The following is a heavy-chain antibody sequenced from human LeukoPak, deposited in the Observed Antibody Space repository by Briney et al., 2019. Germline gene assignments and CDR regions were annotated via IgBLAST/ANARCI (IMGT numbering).Heavy chain of an antibody. CDR1: GGTFSSYA. D-gene: IGHD1-26*01. V-gene: IGHV1-69*13. CDR3: ARSPLEWELLDY. J-gene: IGHJ4*02. CDR2: IIPIFGTA. Sequence: ASVKVCCKASGGTFSSYAISWVRQAPGQGLEWMGGIIPIFGTANYAQKFQGRVTITADESTSTAYMELSSLRSEDTAVYYCARSPLEWELLDYWGQGTLVTVSS.